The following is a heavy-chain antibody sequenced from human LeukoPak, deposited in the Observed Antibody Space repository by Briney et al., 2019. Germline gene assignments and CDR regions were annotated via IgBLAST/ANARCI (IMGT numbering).Heavy chain of an antibody. CDR2: ISWKSDII. D-gene: IGHD6-19*01. J-gene: IGHJ4*02. Sequence: GGSLRLSCAASGFTVSSNYMSWVRQAPGKGLEWVSGISWKSDIIGYADSVKGRFTISRDNAKNSLYLQMNSLRADDTAIYYCAKDMIAVAATGVLDYWGQGTLVTVSS. V-gene: IGHV3-9*01. CDR1: GFTVSSNY. CDR3: AKDMIAVAATGVLDY.